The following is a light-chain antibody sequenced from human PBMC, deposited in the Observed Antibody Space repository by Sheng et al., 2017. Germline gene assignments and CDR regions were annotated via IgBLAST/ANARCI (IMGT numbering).Light chain of an antibody. CDR1: RGISSY. V-gene: IGKV1-9*01. J-gene: IGKJ5*01. CDR2: GAS. CDR3: QQLKSYPIT. Sequence: DIQLTQSPSLLSASVGDRVTITCRASRGISSYLAWYQQEPGKAPKLLIYGASTLQSGVPSRFSGSGSGAEFTLTIRSLQPEDFATYYCQQLKSYPITFGQGTRLEIK.